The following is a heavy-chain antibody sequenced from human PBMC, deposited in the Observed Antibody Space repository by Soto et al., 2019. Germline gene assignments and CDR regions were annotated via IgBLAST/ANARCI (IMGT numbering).Heavy chain of an antibody. V-gene: IGHV3-23*01. CDR2: ISGSGENT. Sequence: GSLRLSCAASGFSFSIYAMSWVRQAPGKGLEWVCGISGSGENTYYADSVKGRFTISRDNSKNTLYLQMSNLRVEDKAVYYCADGGEWSFNFEYWGQGTLVTVSS. CDR3: ADGGEWSFNFEY. CDR1: GFSFSIYA. D-gene: IGHD3-3*01. J-gene: IGHJ4*02.